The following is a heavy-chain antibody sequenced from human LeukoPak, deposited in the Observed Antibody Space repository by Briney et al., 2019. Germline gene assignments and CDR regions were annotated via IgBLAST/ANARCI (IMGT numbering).Heavy chain of an antibody. V-gene: IGHV3-53*01. J-gene: IGHJ3*02. CDR3: ARDDSSGYPI. D-gene: IGHD3-22*01. CDR2: TYSGGSR. CDR1: GFTVSSNY. Sequence: GGSLRLSCAASGFTVSSNYMSWVRQAPGKGLEWVSVTYSGGSRYYADSVKGRFTISRDDSKNTLYLQMNSLRAEDTAAYYCARDDSSGYPIWGQGTMVTVSS.